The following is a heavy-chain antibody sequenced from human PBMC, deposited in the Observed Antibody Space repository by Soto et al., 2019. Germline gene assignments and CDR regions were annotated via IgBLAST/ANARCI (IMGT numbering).Heavy chain of an antibody. CDR2: IVVGSGNT. V-gene: IGHV1-58*02. D-gene: IGHD6-13*01. CDR1: GFTFTSST. Sequence: QTQLVQSGPEVKKPGTSVKVSCKASGFTFTSSTMQWVRQARGQRLERIGWIVVGSGNTNYAQRFQERVTITRDMSTSTAYMQLSSLRSEDTAVYYCATLDSDSNSWSPYGMDVWGQGTTVTVSS. J-gene: IGHJ6*02. CDR3: ATLDSDSNSWSPYGMDV.